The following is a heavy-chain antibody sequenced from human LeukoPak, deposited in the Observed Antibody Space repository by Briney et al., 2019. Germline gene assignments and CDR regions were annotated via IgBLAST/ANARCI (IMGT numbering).Heavy chain of an antibody. CDR2: IKSKTEGRTT. D-gene: IGHD1-26*01. J-gene: IGHJ4*02. Sequence: PGGSLRLSCAASGFTFSNARMSWVRQAPGKGLEWVGRIKSKTEGRTTDYAARVKGRFTISRDESKNTLYLQMNSLKTEDTAVYYCTTEVGAFDYWGQGTLVTVCS. CDR1: GFTFSNAR. V-gene: IGHV3-15*01. CDR3: TTEVGAFDY.